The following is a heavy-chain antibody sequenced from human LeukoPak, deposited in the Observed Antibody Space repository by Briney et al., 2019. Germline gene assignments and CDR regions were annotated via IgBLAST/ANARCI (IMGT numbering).Heavy chain of an antibody. CDR3: AKDQLTAYIAVAGTGFDY. Sequence: PGGSLRLSCAASGFTFSSYAMSWVRQAPGKGPEWVSAISGSGGSTYYADSVKGRFTISRDNSKNTLYLQMNSLRAEDTAVYYCAKDQLTAYIAVAGTGFDYWGQGTLVTVSS. CDR2: ISGSGGST. J-gene: IGHJ4*02. D-gene: IGHD6-19*01. V-gene: IGHV3-23*01. CDR1: GFTFSSYA.